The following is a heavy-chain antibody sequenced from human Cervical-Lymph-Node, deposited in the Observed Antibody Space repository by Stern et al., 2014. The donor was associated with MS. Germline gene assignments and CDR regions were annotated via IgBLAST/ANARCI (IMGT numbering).Heavy chain of an antibody. Sequence: QVTLKESGPTLVKPTQTLTLTCTFSGFSLTTNGVSGGWIRQPPGKALEWLAHIYWDDDKRYSPSLKSRLTITKDTSKNQVVLTMTNMDPVDTATYFCAHSEDDEGYDYWGQGTLITVSS. CDR2: IYWDDDK. V-gene: IGHV2-5*02. J-gene: IGHJ4*02. CDR1: GFSLTTNGVS. D-gene: IGHD1-1*01. CDR3: AHSEDDEGYDY.